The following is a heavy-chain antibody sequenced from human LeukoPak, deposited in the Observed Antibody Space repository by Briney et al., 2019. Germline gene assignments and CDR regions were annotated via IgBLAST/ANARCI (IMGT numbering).Heavy chain of an antibody. D-gene: IGHD2/OR15-2a*01. V-gene: IGHV4-39*01. CDR3: ARIIVVTSTDYFDS. CDR2: IFYSGIT. CDR1: GGSISGTLYY. Sequence: SETLSLTCTVSGGSISGTLYYWGWLRQPPGKGLEWIGSIFYSGITYYNPSLQSRVTISVDASKSQFSLHLSSVTAADTALYYCARIIVVTSTDYFDSWGQGTLVTVSS. J-gene: IGHJ4*02.